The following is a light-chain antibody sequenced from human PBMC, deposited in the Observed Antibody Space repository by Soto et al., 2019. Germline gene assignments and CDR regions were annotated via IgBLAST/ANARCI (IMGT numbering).Light chain of an antibody. CDR1: SSDVGAYNY. V-gene: IGLV2-8*01. CDR3: SSFASSNTWV. Sequence: QSVLTQPPSASGSPGQSVTISCTGTSSDVGAYNYVSWYQQHAGKAPKLVIYEVTKRPSGVPDRFSGSKSANTASLTVSGLQAEEGADYYCSSFASSNTWVFGGGTKLTVL. J-gene: IGLJ3*02. CDR2: EVT.